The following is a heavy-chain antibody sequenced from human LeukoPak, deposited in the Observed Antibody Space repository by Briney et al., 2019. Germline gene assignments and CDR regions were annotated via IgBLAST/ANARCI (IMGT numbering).Heavy chain of an antibody. V-gene: IGHV5-51*01. CDR3: ARHSFPMVRGVPYYFDY. J-gene: IGHJ4*02. CDR1: GYSFTSYW. D-gene: IGHD3-10*01. Sequence: GESLKISCKGSGYSFTSYWIGLVRQMPGKGLGWMGIIYPGDSDTRYSPSFQGQVTISADKSISTAYLQWSSLEASDTAMYYCARHSFPMVRGVPYYFDYWGQGTLVTVSS. CDR2: IYPGDSDT.